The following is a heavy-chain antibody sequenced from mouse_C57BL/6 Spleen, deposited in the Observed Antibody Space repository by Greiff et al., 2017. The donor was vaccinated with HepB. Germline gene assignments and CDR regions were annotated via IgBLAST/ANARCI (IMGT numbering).Heavy chain of an antibody. D-gene: IGHD1-1*01. CDR2: IDPSDSYN. V-gene: IGHV1-69*01. J-gene: IGHJ1*03. CDR3: ARKELGTTVGYFDV. Sequence: QVQLQQPGAELVMPGASVKLSCKASGYTFTSYWMHWVKQRPGQGLEWIGEIDPSDSYNNYNQKFKGKSTLTVDKSSSTAYMQLSSLTSEDSAVYYWARKELGTTVGYFDVWGTGTTVTVSS. CDR1: GYTFTSYW.